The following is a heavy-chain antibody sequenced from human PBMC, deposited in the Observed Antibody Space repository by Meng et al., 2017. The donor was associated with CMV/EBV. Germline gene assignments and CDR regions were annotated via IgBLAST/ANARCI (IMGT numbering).Heavy chain of an antibody. CDR2: ISSSGSTI. CDR3: AREDYLSSSWFPGGGVDV. Sequence: LSLTCAASGFTFSSYEMNWVRQAPGKGLEWVSYISSSGSTIYYADSVKGRFTISRDNAKNSLYLQMNSLRAEDTAVYYCAREDYLSSSWFPGGGVDVWGQGTTVTVSS. D-gene: IGHD6-13*01. V-gene: IGHV3-48*03. J-gene: IGHJ6*02. CDR1: GFTFSSYE.